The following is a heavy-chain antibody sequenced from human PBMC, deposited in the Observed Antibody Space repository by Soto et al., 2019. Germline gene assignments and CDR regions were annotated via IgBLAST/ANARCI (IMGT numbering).Heavy chain of an antibody. Sequence: EVQLLESGGGLVQPGGSLRLSCAASGFTFSSYAMSWVRQAPGKGLEWVSAISGSGGSTYYADSVKGRFTISRDNSKNALYLQMHPLRAEDTAVYYWAKEAPIAARRRGGFDPWGQGTLVTVSS. J-gene: IGHJ5*02. D-gene: IGHD6-6*01. CDR3: AKEAPIAARRRGGFDP. CDR1: GFTFSSYA. CDR2: ISGSGGST. V-gene: IGHV3-23*01.